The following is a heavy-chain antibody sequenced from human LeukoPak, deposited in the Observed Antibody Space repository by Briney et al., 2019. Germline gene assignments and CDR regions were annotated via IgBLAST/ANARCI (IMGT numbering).Heavy chain of an antibody. CDR3: AKPDYSRGNFFDP. Sequence: GGSLRLSCAASGFTFRSNAMNWVRQAPGKGLEWVSFIDGGGGSTYYADSVKGRFTISRDNSRNTLYLQMNSLRAEDTAVYYCAKPDYSRGNFFDPWGQGTLVTVSP. CDR2: IDGGGGST. D-gene: IGHD2-15*01. V-gene: IGHV3-23*01. J-gene: IGHJ5*02. CDR1: GFTFRSNA.